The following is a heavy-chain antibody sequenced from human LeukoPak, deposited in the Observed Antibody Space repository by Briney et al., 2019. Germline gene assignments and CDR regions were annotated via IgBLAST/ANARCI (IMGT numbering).Heavy chain of an antibody. CDR1: GFTFSSYW. Sequence: PGGSLRLSCAASGFTFSSYWMHWVRQAPGKGLVWVSRMNSDGSSTSYADSVKGRFTISRDNAKNTLYLQMNSLRAEDTAVYYCARGNRLEYYDFWSGYYYYFDYWGQGTLVTVSS. CDR2: MNSDGSST. D-gene: IGHD3-3*01. V-gene: IGHV3-74*01. J-gene: IGHJ4*02. CDR3: ARGNRLEYYDFWSGYYYYFDY.